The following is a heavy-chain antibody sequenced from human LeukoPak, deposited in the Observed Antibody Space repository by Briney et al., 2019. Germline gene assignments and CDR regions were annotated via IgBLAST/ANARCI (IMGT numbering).Heavy chain of an antibody. J-gene: IGHJ6*03. Sequence: PGGSLRLSCAASGFTFSSYTMNWVRQAPGMGLEWVSPISDSSYYIYYADSVRGRFTVSRDNAKNSLYLQMNGLRAEDAAVYYCARRKDVVVVPGTMGYYLDVWGKGTTVTVSS. CDR3: ARRKDVVVVPGTMGYYLDV. D-gene: IGHD2-2*01. V-gene: IGHV3-21*01. CDR2: ISDSSYYI. CDR1: GFTFSSYT.